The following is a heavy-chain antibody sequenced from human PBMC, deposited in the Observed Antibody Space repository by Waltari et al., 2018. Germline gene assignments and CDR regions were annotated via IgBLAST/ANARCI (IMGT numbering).Heavy chain of an antibody. CDR1: GGTFSSYA. CDR2: IIPIFGTA. V-gene: IGHV1-69*12. Sequence: QVQLVQSGAEVKKPGSSVKVSCKASGGTFSSYAISWVRQAPGQGLEWMGGIIPIFGTANYAQKFQGRVTITADESTSTAYMELSSLRSEDTAVYYCARPRHHFMVRGVPNWFDPWGQGTLVTVSS. CDR3: ARPRHHFMVRGVPNWFDP. D-gene: IGHD3-10*01. J-gene: IGHJ5*02.